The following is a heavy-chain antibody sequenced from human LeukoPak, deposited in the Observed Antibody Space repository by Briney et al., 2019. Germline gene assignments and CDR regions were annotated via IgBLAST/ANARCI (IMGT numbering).Heavy chain of an antibody. V-gene: IGHV4-61*02. CDR3: ARAKTLAYCGGDCYPET. D-gene: IGHD2-21*01. Sequence: SQTLSLTCTVSGDSISSGSYYWSWIRQPAGKGLEWIGRIYTSGSTDYNPSLKSRVTISVDTSKNQFSLKLSSVTAADTAVYYCARAKTLAYCGGDCYPETWGQGALVTVSS. CDR2: IYTSGST. J-gene: IGHJ5*02. CDR1: GDSISSGSYY.